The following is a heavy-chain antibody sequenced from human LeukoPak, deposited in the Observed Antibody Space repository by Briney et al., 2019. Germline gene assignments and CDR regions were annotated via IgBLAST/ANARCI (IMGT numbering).Heavy chain of an antibody. CDR2: IYYSGST. CDR3: ARAGISGSYYFDY. J-gene: IGHJ4*02. Sequence: SQTLSLTCTVSGGSISSGGYYWSWIRQHPGKGLEWIGYIYYSGSTYYNPSLKSRVTISVDTSKNQFSLKLSSVTAADTAVYYCARAGISGSYYFDYWGQGTLVTASS. D-gene: IGHD3-10*01. V-gene: IGHV4-31*03. CDR1: GGSISSGGYY.